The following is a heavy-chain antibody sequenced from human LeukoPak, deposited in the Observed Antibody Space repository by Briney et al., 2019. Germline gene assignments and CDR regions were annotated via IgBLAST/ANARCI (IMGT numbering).Heavy chain of an antibody. D-gene: IGHD5-12*01. Sequence: GASLRLSCAASGFTFSSYEMNWVRQAPGKGLEWVSYISSSGSTIYYADSVKGRFTISRDNAKNSLYLQMNSLRAEDTAVYYCARDRWGYSGYDAFDYWGQGTLVTVSS. CDR3: ARDRWGYSGYDAFDY. CDR2: ISSSGSTI. V-gene: IGHV3-48*03. CDR1: GFTFSSYE. J-gene: IGHJ4*02.